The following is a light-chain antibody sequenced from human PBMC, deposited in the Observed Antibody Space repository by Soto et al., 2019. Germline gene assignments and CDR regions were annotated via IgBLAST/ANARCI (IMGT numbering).Light chain of an antibody. Sequence: QLVLTQSPSASASLGASVKLTCTLTTQYRSFAIAWHQQQPEKGPRYLMKVNSDGTLTKGDGVPDRFSGSSSGSERYLTISSLQSEDEADYYCQTWGTGFRVFGGGTKLTVL. J-gene: IGLJ3*02. CDR1: TQYRSFA. V-gene: IGLV4-69*01. CDR3: QTWGTGFRV. CDR2: VNSDGTL.